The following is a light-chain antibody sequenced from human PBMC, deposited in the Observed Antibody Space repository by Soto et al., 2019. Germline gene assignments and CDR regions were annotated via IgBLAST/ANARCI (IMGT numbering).Light chain of an antibody. CDR1: ASDIGGYAY. CDR3: SSFSITSTLYV. CDR2: EVS. Sequence: QSVLTQPASVSGSPGQSIPIFCAGTASDIGGYAYVSWYQQHPGKAPKVMIYEVSNRPSGVSNRFSGSRSGNTASLTISGLQAEDEADYYCSSFSITSTLYVFGSGTKVTVL. J-gene: IGLJ1*01. V-gene: IGLV2-14*01.